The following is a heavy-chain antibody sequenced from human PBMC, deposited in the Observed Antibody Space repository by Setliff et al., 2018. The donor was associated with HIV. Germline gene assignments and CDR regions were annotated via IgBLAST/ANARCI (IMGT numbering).Heavy chain of an antibody. D-gene: IGHD2-15*01. V-gene: IGHV1-69*05. Sequence: EASVKVSCKASGGTFSSYGITWVRQAPGQGLEWMGGSTPLLDTTNYAQKFQGRATITTDESTNTVYMELSSLRSDDTAVYYCAKPFGSDGSRQLDSWGQGTLVTVSS. CDR1: GGTFSSYG. J-gene: IGHJ4*02. CDR3: AKPFGSDGSRQLDS. CDR2: STPLLDTT.